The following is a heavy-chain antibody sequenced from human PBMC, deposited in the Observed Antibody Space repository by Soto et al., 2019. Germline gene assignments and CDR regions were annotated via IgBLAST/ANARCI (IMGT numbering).Heavy chain of an antibody. J-gene: IGHJ4*02. V-gene: IGHV3-53*01. CDR3: ARGTDALDC. CDR1: GFTVSSKY. CDR2: IYSGGST. Sequence: PVGSLRLSCAASGFTVSSKYMTWVRQAPGKGLEWVSVIYSGGSTFYADSVKGRFTISRDNSKNTLYLQMSSLRAKDTAVYYCARGTDALDCWGQGTLVTVSS.